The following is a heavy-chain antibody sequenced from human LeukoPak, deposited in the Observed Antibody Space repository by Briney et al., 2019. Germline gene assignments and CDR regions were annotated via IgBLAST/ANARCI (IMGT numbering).Heavy chain of an antibody. D-gene: IGHD2-21*02. Sequence: SQTLSLTCAISVDSVSTNSAAWNWIRQSPSRGLEWLGRTYYRSKWSHDYAPSVQSRITINPDTSKNQFSLHLNSVTHEDTAVYYCARGNRDFDSWGQGTLVTVSS. CDR2: TYYRSKWSH. CDR3: ARGNRDFDS. V-gene: IGHV6-1*01. CDR1: VDSVSTNSAA. J-gene: IGHJ5*01.